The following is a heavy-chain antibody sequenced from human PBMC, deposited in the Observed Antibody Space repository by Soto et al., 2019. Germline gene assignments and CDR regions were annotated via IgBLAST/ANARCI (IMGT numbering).Heavy chain of an antibody. CDR3: ELSFWSSSWYGLLAFDY. J-gene: IGHJ4*02. D-gene: IGHD6-13*01. Sequence: QITLKESGPTLVKPTQTLTLTCTFSGFSLSTSGVGVGWIRQPPGKALEWLALIYWDDDKRYSPSLKSRLTITKDTSKNQVVLTMTNMDPVDTATYYCELSFWSSSWYGLLAFDYWGQGTLVTVSS. V-gene: IGHV2-5*02. CDR1: GFSLSTSGVG. CDR2: IYWDDDK.